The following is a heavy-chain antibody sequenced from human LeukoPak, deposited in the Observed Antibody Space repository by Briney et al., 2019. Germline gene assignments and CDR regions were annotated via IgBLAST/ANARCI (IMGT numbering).Heavy chain of an antibody. D-gene: IGHD6-19*01. CDR3: AKDPNSSGQPQL. Sequence: GGSLRLSCAASGFTFSSYSMNWVRQAPGKGLEWVSSISSSSSYIYYADSVKGRFTISRDNAKNSLYLQMNSLRAEDTAVYYCAKDPNSSGQPQLWGQGTLVTVSS. CDR2: ISSSSSYI. CDR1: GFTFSSYS. J-gene: IGHJ4*02. V-gene: IGHV3-21*01.